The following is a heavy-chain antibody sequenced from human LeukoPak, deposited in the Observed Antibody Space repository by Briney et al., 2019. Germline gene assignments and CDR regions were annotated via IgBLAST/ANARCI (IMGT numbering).Heavy chain of an antibody. D-gene: IGHD3-3*01. CDR1: GGSISSGSYY. CDR2: IYTSGST. V-gene: IGHV4-61*02. Sequence: SETLSLTCTVSGGSISSGSYYWSWIRQPAGKGLEWIGRIYTSGSTNYNPSLKSRVTISVDTSKNQFSLKLSSVTAADTAVYYCARETRQIFGVAYWGQGTLVTVSS. J-gene: IGHJ4*02. CDR3: ARETRQIFGVAY.